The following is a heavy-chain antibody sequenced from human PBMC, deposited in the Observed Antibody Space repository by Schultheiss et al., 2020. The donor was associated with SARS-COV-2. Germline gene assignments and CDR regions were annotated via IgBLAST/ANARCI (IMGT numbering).Heavy chain of an antibody. D-gene: IGHD3-10*01. CDR3: ARDLGGIDY. Sequence: GESLKISCAVSGFTFSDYWMHWVRQAPGTGLVWVSRINSDGRSTNYADSVKGRFTISRDNAKNTLYLQMNNLRADDAAVYYCARDLGGIDYWGQGTLVTVSS. V-gene: IGHV3-74*01. CDR1: GFTFSDYW. J-gene: IGHJ4*02. CDR2: INSDGRST.